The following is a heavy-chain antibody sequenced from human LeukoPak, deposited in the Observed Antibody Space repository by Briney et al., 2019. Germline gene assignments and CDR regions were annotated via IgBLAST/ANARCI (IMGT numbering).Heavy chain of an antibody. V-gene: IGHV2-70*01. D-gene: IGHD2-15*01. CDR3: ARMELAGQFVN. J-gene: IGHJ4*02. Sequence: SGPALVRPTQTLTLTCSFSGFSLPTNGMCVSWIRQPPGKALEWLAHIDWEDDKSYNTSLKTRLTISRDTSKNHVVLTMTNMDPVDTATYFCARMELAGQFVNWGQGTLVTVSS. CDR1: GFSLPTNGMC. CDR2: IDWEDDK.